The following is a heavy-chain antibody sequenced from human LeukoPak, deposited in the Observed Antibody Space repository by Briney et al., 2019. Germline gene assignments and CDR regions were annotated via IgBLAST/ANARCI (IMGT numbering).Heavy chain of an antibody. Sequence: SETLSLTCTVSGASITSNDYSWSWIRQPPGKGLEWIGMISDSGKTYFNPSLKSRVTISADTSKNQFSLRQTSLTAADTAVYYCARLRVAMVRGVPYFDSWAREPWSPSPQ. D-gene: IGHD3-10*01. V-gene: IGHV4-39*01. CDR1: GASITSNDYS. CDR2: ISDSGKT. CDR3: ARLRVAMVRGVPYFDS. J-gene: IGHJ4*02.